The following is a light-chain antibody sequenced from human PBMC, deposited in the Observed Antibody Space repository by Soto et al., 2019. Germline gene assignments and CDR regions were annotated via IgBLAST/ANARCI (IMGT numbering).Light chain of an antibody. CDR2: GAS. J-gene: IGKJ1*01. CDR1: QSVSSSY. Sequence: EIVLTHSPCTLSLSPGGRSNLSCRASQSVSSSYLAWYQKKHGQAPRLLIYGASSRATGIPERLSGSGYGTDLTITISRMENEDFAVYYCQQYGSSTWTFGQGTKVDIK. CDR3: QQYGSSTWT. V-gene: IGKV3-20*01.